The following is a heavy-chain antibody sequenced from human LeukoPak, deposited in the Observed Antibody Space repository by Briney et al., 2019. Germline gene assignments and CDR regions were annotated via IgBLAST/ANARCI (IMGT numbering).Heavy chain of an antibody. V-gene: IGHV4-39*01. CDR1: SGSIGSSSNY. J-gene: IGHJ5*02. D-gene: IGHD2-8*01. CDR3: ARASFNVVFGNWFDP. CDR2: VYYSGST. Sequence: SETLSLTCTVSSGSIGSSSNYWGWIRQAPGKGLEWIGNVYYSGSTFYNPSLKSRVAISVDTSKNQFSLKLRSVTAADTAIYYCARASFNVVFGNWFDPWGQGTLVTVSS.